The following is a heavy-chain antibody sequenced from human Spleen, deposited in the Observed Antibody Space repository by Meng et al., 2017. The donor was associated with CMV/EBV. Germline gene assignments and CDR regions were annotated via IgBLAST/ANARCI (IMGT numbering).Heavy chain of an antibody. Sequence: GSLRLSCAVSGGSITISNWWSWVRQLPGKGLEWIGEFSQSGSTNYSPSLKSRVTMSLDKSKNQFSLQLSSVTAADTAVYYCATQDAFCSVFWGQGALVTVSS. V-gene: IGHV4-4*02. CDR3: ATQDAFCSVF. CDR1: GGSITISNW. CDR2: FSQSGST. D-gene: IGHD2-15*01. J-gene: IGHJ4*02.